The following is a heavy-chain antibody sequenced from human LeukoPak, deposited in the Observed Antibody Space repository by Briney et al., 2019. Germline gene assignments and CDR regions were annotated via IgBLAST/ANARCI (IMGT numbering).Heavy chain of an antibody. Sequence: SQTLSLTCTVSGDSISSGGYYWTWIRQHPGKGLERIGYIYYSGSTSYNPSLKSRLTISVDTSKNQFSLKLNSVTAADTAVYYCARGGGCSGGTCYFNWFDPWGQGTLVTVSS. CDR3: ARGGGCSGGTCYFNWFDP. V-gene: IGHV4-31*03. CDR1: GDSISSGGYY. CDR2: IYYSGST. J-gene: IGHJ5*02. D-gene: IGHD2-15*01.